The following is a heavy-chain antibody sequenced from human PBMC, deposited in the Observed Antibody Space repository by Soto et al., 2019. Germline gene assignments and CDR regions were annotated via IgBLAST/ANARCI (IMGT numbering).Heavy chain of an antibody. V-gene: IGHV4-31*03. Sequence: PSETLSLTCTVSGGSISSGGYYWSWIRQHPGKGLEWIGYIYYSGSTYYNPSLKSRVTISVDASKNQFSLKLSSVTAADTAVYYCARELDKNWFDPWGQGTLVTVSS. CDR3: ARELDKNWFDP. J-gene: IGHJ5*02. CDR1: GGSISSGGYY. CDR2: IYYSGST. D-gene: IGHD3-9*01.